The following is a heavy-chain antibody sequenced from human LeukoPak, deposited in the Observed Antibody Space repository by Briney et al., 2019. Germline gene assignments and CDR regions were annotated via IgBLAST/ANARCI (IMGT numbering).Heavy chain of an antibody. J-gene: IGHJ6*03. D-gene: IGHD6-13*01. CDR2: ISSSSSYI. Sequence: GGSLRLSCAASGFTFSSYSMNWVRQAPGKGLEWVSSISSSSSYIYYADSVKGRFTISRDNAKNSLYLQMNSLRAEDTAVYYCARGAFFGSSWYRGPYYMDVWGKGTTVTVSS. V-gene: IGHV3-21*01. CDR1: GFTFSSYS. CDR3: ARGAFFGSSWYRGPYYMDV.